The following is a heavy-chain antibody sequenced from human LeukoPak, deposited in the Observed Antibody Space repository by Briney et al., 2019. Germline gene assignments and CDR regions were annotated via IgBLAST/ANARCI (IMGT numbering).Heavy chain of an antibody. CDR1: GFTFNTFG. D-gene: IGHD6-6*01. CDR3: ARDRGTTSSAGYYFDT. CDR2: IWYDGSDK. J-gene: IGHJ4*02. Sequence: GGSLRLSCAASGFTFNTFGMHWVRQAPGKGLEWVAIIWYDGSDKYYADSVKGRFTVSRDNSKNTLHLQVNSLRAEDTAVYYRARDRGTTSSAGYYFDTWGQGALVTVSS. V-gene: IGHV3-33*01.